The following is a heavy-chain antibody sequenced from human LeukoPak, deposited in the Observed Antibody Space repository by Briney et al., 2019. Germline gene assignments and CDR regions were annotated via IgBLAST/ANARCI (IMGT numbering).Heavy chain of an antibody. CDR1: GFTFSSYW. CDR2: INSDGSST. CDR3: ARSYYDSSGYLYNGHAFDI. Sequence: GGSLRLSCAASGFTFSSYWMHWVRQAPGKGLVWVSRINSDGSSTSYADSVKGRFTISRDNAKNSLYLQMNSLRAEDTAVYYCARSYYDSSGYLYNGHAFDIWGQGTMVTVSS. V-gene: IGHV3-74*01. D-gene: IGHD3-22*01. J-gene: IGHJ3*02.